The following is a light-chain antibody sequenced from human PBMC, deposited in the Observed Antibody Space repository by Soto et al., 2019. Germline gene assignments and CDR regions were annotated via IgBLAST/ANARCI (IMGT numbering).Light chain of an antibody. CDR2: GAS. Sequence: EVVMTQSPATLSVSPGERATLSCRASQSVNANLAWYQQKPGQAPRLLIHGASNRDTGIPVRFSGSGFVTEFILTISSLQSEDFAVYYCQQYNTWLWTFGQRTKVEI. J-gene: IGKJ1*01. CDR3: QQYNTWLWT. CDR1: QSVNAN. V-gene: IGKV3-15*01.